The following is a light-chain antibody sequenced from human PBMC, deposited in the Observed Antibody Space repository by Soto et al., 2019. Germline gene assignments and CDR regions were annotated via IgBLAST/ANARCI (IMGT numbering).Light chain of an antibody. Sequence: ENVLTQSPGTLSLSPGERATLSCRASQSVSSDYLAWYQQKPGQPPRLLIYEASTRAIGIPDRFSGSGSGTEFTLTIIRLDPEDFAVYFCQHFGNSPLWTFGQGTKVEVK. CDR1: QSVSSDY. CDR2: EAS. J-gene: IGKJ1*01. CDR3: QHFGNSPLWT. V-gene: IGKV3-20*01.